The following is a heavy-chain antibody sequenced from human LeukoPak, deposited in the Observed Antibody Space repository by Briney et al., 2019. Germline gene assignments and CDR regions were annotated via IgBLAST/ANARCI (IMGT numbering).Heavy chain of an antibody. CDR1: GYSFTSYW. J-gene: IGHJ3*02. CDR3: ARPEADYRDAFDI. V-gene: IGHV5-51*01. CDR2: IYPGDSDT. Sequence: GESLKISCKGSGYSFTSYWIGWVRQMLGKGLEWMGIIYPGDSDTRYSPSFQGQVTISADKSISTAYLQWSSLKASDTAMYYCARPEADYRDAFDIWGQGTMVTVSS. D-gene: IGHD4-11*01.